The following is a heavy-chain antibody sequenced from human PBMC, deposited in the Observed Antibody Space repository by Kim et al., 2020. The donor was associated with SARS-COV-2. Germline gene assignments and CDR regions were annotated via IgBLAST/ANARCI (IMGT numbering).Heavy chain of an antibody. J-gene: IGHJ6*02. V-gene: IGHV1-24*01. Sequence: ASVKVSCKVSGYTLTELSMHWVRQAPGKGLEWMGGFDPEDGETIYAQKFQGRVTMTEDTSTDTAYMELSSLRSEDTAVYYCATALAPLGMDYYYYGMDVWGQGTTVTVSS. CDR2: FDPEDGET. CDR1: GYTLTELS. D-gene: IGHD7-27*01. CDR3: ATALAPLGMDYYYYGMDV.